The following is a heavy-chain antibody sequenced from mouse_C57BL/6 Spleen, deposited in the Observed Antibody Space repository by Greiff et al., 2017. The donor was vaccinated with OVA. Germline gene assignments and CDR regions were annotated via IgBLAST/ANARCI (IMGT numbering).Heavy chain of an antibody. J-gene: IGHJ1*03. V-gene: IGHV14-4*01. CDR3: TRDYDGYFDV. CDR1: GFNIKDDY. D-gene: IGHD2-4*01. Sequence: VQLQQSGAELVRPGASVKLSCTASGFNIKDDYMHWVKQRPEQGLEWIGWIDPENGDTEYASKFQGKATITADTSSNTAYLQLSSLTSEDTAVYYCTRDYDGYFDVWGTGTTVTVSS. CDR2: IDPENGDT.